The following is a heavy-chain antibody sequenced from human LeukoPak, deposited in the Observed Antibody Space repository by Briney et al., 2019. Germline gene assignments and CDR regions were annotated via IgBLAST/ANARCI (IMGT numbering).Heavy chain of an antibody. V-gene: IGHV3-21*01. J-gene: IGHJ4*02. Sequence: GGSLRLSCAASGFTFSSYTMNWVRQAPGKGPEWVSFISSSSSYIYYADSMKGRFTISRDNAKNSLYLQMNSLRAEDTAVYYCARVRDYGTFDYWGQGTLVTVSS. CDR2: ISSSSSYI. CDR3: ARVRDYGTFDY. CDR1: GFTFSSYT. D-gene: IGHD4/OR15-4a*01.